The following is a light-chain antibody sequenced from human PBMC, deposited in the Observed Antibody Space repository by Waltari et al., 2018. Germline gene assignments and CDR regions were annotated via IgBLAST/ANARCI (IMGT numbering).Light chain of an antibody. CDR2: WAS. CDR3: QQYYGSPLT. V-gene: IGKV4-1*01. J-gene: IGKJ4*01. Sequence: DIVMTQSPYSLAVSLGDRPTINCMSSQSVLSSSNNKNYLAWYQQKPGQPPKLLIYWASTRESGVPDRFSGGGSGTDFTLTISSLQAEDVAVYYCQQYYGSPLTFGGGTKVEIK. CDR1: QSVLSSSNNKNY.